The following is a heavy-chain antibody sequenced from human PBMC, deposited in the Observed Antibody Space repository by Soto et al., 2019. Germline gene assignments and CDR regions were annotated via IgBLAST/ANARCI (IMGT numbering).Heavy chain of an antibody. CDR1: GYSFTSLY. D-gene: IGHD1-26*01. J-gene: IGHJ4*02. V-gene: IGHV1-8*01. Sequence: QVQLVQSGAEVREPGASVKVSCKASGYSFTSLYINWVRQTAGQGLEWMGWMQPSTGRTGYAQKSHGRVTRTRDTSINTAYMELTTLTSDDTAFYYCARGVSAGVDYWGQGTLVTVSS. CDR2: MQPSTGRT. CDR3: ARGVSAGVDY.